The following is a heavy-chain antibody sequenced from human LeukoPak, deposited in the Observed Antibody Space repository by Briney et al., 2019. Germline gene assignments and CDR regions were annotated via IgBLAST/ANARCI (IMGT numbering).Heavy chain of an antibody. J-gene: IGHJ4*02. CDR2: IYSGGST. Sequence: GGSLRLSCAASGFTVSSNYMSWVRQAPGKGLEWVSVIYSGGSTYYADSVKGKFTISRDNSKNTLYVQMNSLRAEDTAVYYCARVDSGDNGFDSGRREPLAPVSS. D-gene: IGHD4-17*01. V-gene: IGHV3-66*01. CDR3: ARVDSGDNGFDS. CDR1: GFTVSSNY.